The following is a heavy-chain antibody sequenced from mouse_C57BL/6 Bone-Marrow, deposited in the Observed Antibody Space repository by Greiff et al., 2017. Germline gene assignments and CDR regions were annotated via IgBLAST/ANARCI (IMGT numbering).Heavy chain of an antibody. D-gene: IGHD1-1*01. V-gene: IGHV1-81*01. CDR1: GYTFTSYG. J-gene: IGHJ4*01. Sequence: QVQLQQSGAELARPGASVKLSCKASGYTFTSYGISWVKQRTGQGLEWIGEIYPRSGNTYYNEKFKGKATLTVDQSSSTAYMQLNSLTSEDSAVYYCARYYYGSDYAMGYWGQGTSVTVSS. CDR3: ARYYYGSDYAMGY. CDR2: IYPRSGNT.